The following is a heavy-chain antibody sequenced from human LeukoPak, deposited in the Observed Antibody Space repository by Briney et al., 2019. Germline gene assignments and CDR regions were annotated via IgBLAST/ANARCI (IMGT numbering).Heavy chain of an antibody. CDR3: ATAPILRGEGGEHYKYGMDV. D-gene: IGHD2-2*02. Sequence: SETLSLTCAVSVGSISSGNWWSWVRQSPGKGLEWIGEIYHNGTPNYSPSLKSRVTISADTFKNHFSLKLTSVTAADTAVYYCATAPILRGEGGEHYKYGMDVWGQGTTVIGSS. CDR2: IYHNGTP. CDR1: VGSISSGNW. J-gene: IGHJ6*02. V-gene: IGHV4-4*02.